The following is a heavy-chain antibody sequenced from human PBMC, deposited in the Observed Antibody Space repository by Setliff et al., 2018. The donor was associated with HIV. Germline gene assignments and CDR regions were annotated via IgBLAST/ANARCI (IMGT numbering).Heavy chain of an antibody. Sequence: SETLSLTCSVSGDSISSGSYYWSWIRLPAGKGLEWIGQIHTTGSTNYNPSLKSRVTISIDTSKNQFSLKLNSVTAADTAVYYCAKRTFGSGRFDPWGQGTLVTVSS. D-gene: IGHD3-16*01. J-gene: IGHJ5*02. CDR1: GDSISSGSYY. CDR3: AKRTFGSGRFDP. V-gene: IGHV4-61*09. CDR2: IHTTGST.